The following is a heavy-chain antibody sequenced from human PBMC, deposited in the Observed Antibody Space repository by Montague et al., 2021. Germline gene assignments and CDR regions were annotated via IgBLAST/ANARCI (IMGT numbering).Heavy chain of an antibody. J-gene: IGHJ6*03. V-gene: IGHV4-38-2*02. CDR2: DHHGGRN. CDR1: RTLINSDYY. CDR3: AGERDRYYYMDI. Sequence: SETLSLTCTVSRTLINSDYYWGWSRQPPEKGLEWMGSDHHGGRNYYNSSLKRRVIISVDTSNNHFSLQLSSVTAAETAMYYCAGERDRYYYMDIWGRGTTITVSS.